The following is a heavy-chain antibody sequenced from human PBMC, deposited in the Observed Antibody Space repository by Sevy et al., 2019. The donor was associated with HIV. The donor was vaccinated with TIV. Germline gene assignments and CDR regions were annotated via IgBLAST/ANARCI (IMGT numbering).Heavy chain of an antibody. CDR3: ARVIYPSSYSNSWYPDY. V-gene: IGHV1-2*02. J-gene: IGHJ4*02. Sequence: ASVKVSCKASGYNFTGSYLHWVRQAPGQGLEWMGWINPNNGGTKHAKKFQGRVTMTRDTSISTAYMELSRLRSDETAVYYCARVIYPSSYSNSWYPDYWGQGTLVTVSS. D-gene: IGHD6-13*01. CDR1: GYNFTGSY. CDR2: INPNNGGT.